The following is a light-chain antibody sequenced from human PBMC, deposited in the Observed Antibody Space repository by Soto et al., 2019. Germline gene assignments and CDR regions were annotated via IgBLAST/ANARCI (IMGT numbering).Light chain of an antibody. CDR2: DAS. J-gene: IGKJ1*01. CDR3: QQFNSYSSWT. Sequence: DIQMTQSPSTLSASVGDRVTITCRASQSISYFLAWYQQEPGKAPKLLIYDASTLVSGVPSRFSGSGSGTEFTLTISSLQPDDFATYYCQQFNSYSSWTFGKGTKVDIK. V-gene: IGKV1-5*01. CDR1: QSISYF.